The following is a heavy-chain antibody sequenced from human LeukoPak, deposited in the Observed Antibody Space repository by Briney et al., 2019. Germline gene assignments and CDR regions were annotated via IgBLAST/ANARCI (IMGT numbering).Heavy chain of an antibody. V-gene: IGHV7-4-1*02. CDR3: ARMGYCTRATCGGAFDF. Sequence: ASVKVSCKASGYTFTSYAMNWVRQAPGQGPEWMGWINTNTESPAYAQGFTGRFVFSLDISVSTAYLQINSLRAEDTAVYYCARMGYCTRATCGGAFDFWGQGTLVTVSS. J-gene: IGHJ4*02. CDR2: INTNTESP. D-gene: IGHD2-8*01. CDR1: GYTFTSYA.